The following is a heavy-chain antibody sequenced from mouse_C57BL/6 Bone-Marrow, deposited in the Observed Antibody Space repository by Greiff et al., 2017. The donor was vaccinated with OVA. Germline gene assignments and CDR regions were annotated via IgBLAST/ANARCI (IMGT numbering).Heavy chain of an antibody. Sequence: EVQLQQSGAELVKPGASVKLSCTASGFNIKDYYMHWVKQRTEQGLEWIGRIDPEDGETKYAPKFQGKATITADTSSNTAYLHLSSLTSEDTAVYYCATGTSFAYWGQGTLVTVSA. J-gene: IGHJ3*01. D-gene: IGHD4-1*01. CDR1: GFNIKDYY. CDR3: ATGTSFAY. CDR2: IDPEDGET. V-gene: IGHV14-2*01.